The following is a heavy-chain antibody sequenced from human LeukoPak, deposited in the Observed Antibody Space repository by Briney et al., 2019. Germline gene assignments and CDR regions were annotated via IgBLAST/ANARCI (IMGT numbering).Heavy chain of an antibody. V-gene: IGHV3-33*01. D-gene: IGHD1-26*01. Sequence: GGSLRLSCAASGFTFSSYGMHWVRQAPGKGLEWVAVIRYDGSNKYYADSVKGRFTISRDNSKNTLYLQMNSLRAEDTAVYYCARGQVGATTLVLDYWGQGTLVTVSS. J-gene: IGHJ4*02. CDR2: IRYDGSNK. CDR1: GFTFSSYG. CDR3: ARGQVGATTLVLDY.